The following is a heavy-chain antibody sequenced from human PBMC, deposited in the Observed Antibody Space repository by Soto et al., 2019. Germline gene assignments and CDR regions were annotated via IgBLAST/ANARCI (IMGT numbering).Heavy chain of an antibody. CDR3: ARDSTGYSSSWLYYYYYYMDV. V-gene: IGHV1-3*01. Sequence: GASVKGSWKVSGVTITCYARYWGRQAPGGRVEMGGWINGGNGNTKYSQNFQGRVTITRDTSASTAYMELSSLRSEDTAVYYCARDSTGYSSSWLYYYYYYMDVWGKGTTVTVSS. D-gene: IGHD6-13*01. CDR2: INGGNGNT. CDR1: GVTITCYA. J-gene: IGHJ6*03.